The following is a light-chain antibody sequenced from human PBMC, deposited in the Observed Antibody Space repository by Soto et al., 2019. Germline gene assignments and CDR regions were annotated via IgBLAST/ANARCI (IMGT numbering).Light chain of an antibody. CDR2: VAS. V-gene: IGKV1-39*01. CDR3: LQSYSTPYT. J-gene: IGKJ2*01. CDR1: QSIRNF. Sequence: DIQITQPPSSLSASVGDRVTITCRASQSIRNFVNWYQQKPGKAPKFLIYVASTLQSGVPSRFSGSGSGTDFTLTISSLQPEDFATYYCLQSYSTPYTFGPGTKLEIK.